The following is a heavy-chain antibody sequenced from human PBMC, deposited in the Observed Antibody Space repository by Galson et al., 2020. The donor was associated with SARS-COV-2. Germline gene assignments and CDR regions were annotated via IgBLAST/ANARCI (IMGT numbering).Heavy chain of an antibody. V-gene: IGHV3-11*01. J-gene: IGHJ6*02. CDR1: GFTFSDYY. CDR3: ARDQVVVVVAATPGNYYYGMDV. Sequence: NSGRSLRLSCAPSGFTFSDYYMTWFRQAPGKGLEWVSDISIIAGTLHYPNSVKGRFTISRDNPKNPLYLQMNSLRAEDTAVYYCARDQVVVVVAATPGNYYYGMDVWGQGTTVTVSS. D-gene: IGHD2-15*01. CDR2: ISIIAGTL.